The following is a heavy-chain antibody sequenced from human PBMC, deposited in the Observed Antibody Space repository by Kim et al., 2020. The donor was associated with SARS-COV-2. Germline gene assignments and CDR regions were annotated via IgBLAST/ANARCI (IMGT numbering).Heavy chain of an antibody. Sequence: SETLSLTCTVSGGSISSSSYYWGWIRKPPGKGLEWIGSIYYSGSTYYNPSLKSRVTISVDTSKNQFSLKLSSVTAADTAVYYCARERAVREGGGYWGQGTLVTVSS. D-gene: IGHD3-10*01. CDR3: ARERAVREGGGY. CDR2: IYYSGST. J-gene: IGHJ4*02. CDR1: GGSISSSSYY. V-gene: IGHV4-39*07.